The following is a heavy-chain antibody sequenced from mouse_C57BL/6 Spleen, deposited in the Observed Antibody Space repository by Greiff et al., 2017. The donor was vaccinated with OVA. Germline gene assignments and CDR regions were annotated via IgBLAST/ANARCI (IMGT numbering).Heavy chain of an antibody. Sequence: QVQLQQPGAELVKPGASVKMSCTASGYTFNSYWITWVKQRPGQGLEWIGDIYPGSGSTKYNEKFKSKATLTVDTSSSTAYMQLSSLTSEDSAVYYCAKDCIYYGLDYWGQGTTLTVSS. J-gene: IGHJ2*01. D-gene: IGHD1-1*01. V-gene: IGHV1-55*01. CDR3: AKDCIYYGLDY. CDR2: IYPGSGST. CDR1: GYTFNSYW.